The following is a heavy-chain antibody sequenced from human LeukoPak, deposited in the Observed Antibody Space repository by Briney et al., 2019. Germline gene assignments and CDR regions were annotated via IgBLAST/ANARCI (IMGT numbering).Heavy chain of an antibody. V-gene: IGHV3-7*01. J-gene: IGHJ4*02. D-gene: IGHD3-22*01. CDR3: ARAIPTYYYDSSGYYYGY. Sequence: GGSLRLSCAASGFTFSSYWMSWVRQAPGKGLEWVANIKQDGSEKYYVDSVEGRFTISRDNAKNSLYLQMNSLRAEDTAVYYCARAIPTYYYDSSGYYYGYWGQGTLVTVSS. CDR1: GFTFSSYW. CDR2: IKQDGSEK.